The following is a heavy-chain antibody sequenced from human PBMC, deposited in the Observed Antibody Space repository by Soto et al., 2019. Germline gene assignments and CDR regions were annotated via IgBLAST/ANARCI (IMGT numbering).Heavy chain of an antibody. D-gene: IGHD7-27*01. CDR1: GGTFSSYA. CDR3: ALNWGSDYYYGMDV. CDR2: IIPIFGTA. J-gene: IGHJ6*02. Sequence: SVKGSCKASGGTFSSYAISWVRQAPGQGLEWMGGIIPIFGTANYAQKFQGRVTITADESTSTAYMELSSLRSEDTAVYYCALNWGSDYYYGMDVWGQGTTVTVSS. V-gene: IGHV1-69*13.